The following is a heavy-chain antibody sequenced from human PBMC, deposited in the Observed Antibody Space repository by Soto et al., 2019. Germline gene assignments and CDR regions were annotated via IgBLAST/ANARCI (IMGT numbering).Heavy chain of an antibody. Sequence: TLSLTCTVSGGSISSGGYYWSWIRQHPGKGLEWIGYIYYSGSTYYNPSLKSRVTISVDTSKDQFSLKLSSVTAAYTAVYYCARERIAAAAMYYFDYWGQGTLVTVSS. CDR1: GGSISSGGYY. D-gene: IGHD6-13*01. J-gene: IGHJ4*02. CDR2: IYYSGST. CDR3: ARERIAAAAMYYFDY. V-gene: IGHV4-31*03.